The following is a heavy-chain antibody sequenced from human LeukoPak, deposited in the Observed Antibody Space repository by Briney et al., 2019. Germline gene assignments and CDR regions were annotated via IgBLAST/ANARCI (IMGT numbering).Heavy chain of an antibody. V-gene: IGHV3-48*01. J-gene: IGHJ3*02. Sequence: GGSLRLSCAASGFTSSSYSMNWVRQAPGKGLEWVSYISSSSSTIYYADSAKGRFTISRDNAKNSLYLQMNSLRAEDTAVYYCATEGGENDYGDYYDAFDIWGQGTMVTVSS. CDR1: GFTSSSYS. D-gene: IGHD4-17*01. CDR3: ATEGGENDYGDYYDAFDI. CDR2: ISSSSSTI.